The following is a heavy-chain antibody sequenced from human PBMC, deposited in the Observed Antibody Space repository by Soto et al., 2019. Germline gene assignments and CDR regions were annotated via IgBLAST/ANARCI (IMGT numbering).Heavy chain of an antibody. Sequence: QVQLVQSGAEVKKPGSSVKVSCKASGGVFRNYAINWVRQAPGQGLEWMGGIIPVFGTADYPQKFQGRVTITADESTTTAYMELTSLKTEDTAVYFCAGDRWGSYSFDSWVQGPLVTV. CDR1: GGVFRNYA. J-gene: IGHJ5*01. D-gene: IGHD1-26*01. CDR2: IIPVFGTA. CDR3: AGDRWGSYSFDS. V-gene: IGHV1-69*01.